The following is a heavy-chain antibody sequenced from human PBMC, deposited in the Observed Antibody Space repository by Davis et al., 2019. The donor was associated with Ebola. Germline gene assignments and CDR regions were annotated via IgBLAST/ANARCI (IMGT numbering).Heavy chain of an antibody. V-gene: IGHV4-34*01. Sequence: SETLSLTCAVYGGSFSGYCWNWIRQPPGKGLEWIGEINHSGSTNYNPSLKSRVTISVDTSKNQFSLKLSSVTAADTAVYYCARGRTRITMVRGHRLYWFDPWGQGTLVTVSS. CDR2: INHSGST. CDR1: GGSFSGYC. D-gene: IGHD3-10*01. CDR3: ARGRTRITMVRGHRLYWFDP. J-gene: IGHJ5*02.